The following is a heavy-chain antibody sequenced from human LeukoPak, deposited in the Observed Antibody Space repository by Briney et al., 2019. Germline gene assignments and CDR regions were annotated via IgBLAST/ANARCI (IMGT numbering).Heavy chain of an antibody. V-gene: IGHV4-59*01. D-gene: IGHD3-22*01. CDR3: ASYSYYYDSSGYFDY. J-gene: IGHJ4*02. CDR2: IYYSGST. CDR1: GGSISSYY. Sequence: SETLSLTCTVSGGSISSYYWSWIRQPPGKGLEWIGYIYYSGSTNYNPSLKSRVTISVDTSKNQFSPKLSSVTAADTAVYYCASYSYYYDSSGYFDYWGQGTLVTVSS.